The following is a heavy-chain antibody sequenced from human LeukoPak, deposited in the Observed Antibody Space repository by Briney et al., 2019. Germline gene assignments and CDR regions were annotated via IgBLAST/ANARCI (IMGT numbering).Heavy chain of an antibody. CDR3: ARETLFGVGLYYDGMDV. D-gene: IGHD3-3*01. V-gene: IGHV1-2*02. Sequence: ASVKVSCEASGYTFTGYYMHWVRQAPGQGLEWMGWINPNSGGTNYAQKFQGRVTMTRDTSISTAYMELSRLRSDDTAVYYCARETLFGVGLYYDGMDVWGQGTTVIVSS. CDR2: INPNSGGT. CDR1: GYTFTGYY. J-gene: IGHJ6*02.